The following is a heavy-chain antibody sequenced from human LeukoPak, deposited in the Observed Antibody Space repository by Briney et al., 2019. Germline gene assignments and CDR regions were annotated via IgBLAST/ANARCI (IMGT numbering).Heavy chain of an antibody. V-gene: IGHV1-69*13. CDR1: GGTFSSYA. CDR3: ARAPLTYYYDSSGYYLFDY. D-gene: IGHD3-22*01. Sequence: GASVKVSCKASGGTFSSYAISWVRQAPGQGLEWMGGIIPIFGTANYAQKFRGRVTITADESTSTAYMELSSLRSEDTAVYYCARAPLTYYYDSSGYYLFDYWGQGTLVTVSS. J-gene: IGHJ4*02. CDR2: IIPIFGTA.